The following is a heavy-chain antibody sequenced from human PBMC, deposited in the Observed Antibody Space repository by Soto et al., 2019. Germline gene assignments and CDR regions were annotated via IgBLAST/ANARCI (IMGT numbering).Heavy chain of an antibody. CDR3: ARGRASGSYRWFDP. CDR1: GGSFSGYY. D-gene: IGHD1-26*01. V-gene: IGHV4-34*01. J-gene: IGHJ5*02. Sequence: PSETLSLTCAVYGGSFSGYYWSWIRQPPGKGLEWIGEINHSGSTNYNPSLKSRVTISVDTSKNQFSLKLSSVTAADTAVYYCARGRASGSYRWFDPWGQGTLVTVSS. CDR2: INHSGST.